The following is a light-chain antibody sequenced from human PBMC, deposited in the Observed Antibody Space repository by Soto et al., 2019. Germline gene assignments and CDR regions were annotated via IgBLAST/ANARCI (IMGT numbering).Light chain of an antibody. CDR3: CSFGGSTTYVL. V-gene: IGLV2-23*01. CDR1: SSDVGSFNL. Sequence: QSALTQPASVSGSPGQSIAISCTGTSSDVGSFNLVSWYQQHPGKAPKLLIYEGTKWPSGVSNRVSGSKSGNTASLTISGLQAEDEADYYCCSFGGSTTYVLFGGGTQLTVL. J-gene: IGLJ2*01. CDR2: EGT.